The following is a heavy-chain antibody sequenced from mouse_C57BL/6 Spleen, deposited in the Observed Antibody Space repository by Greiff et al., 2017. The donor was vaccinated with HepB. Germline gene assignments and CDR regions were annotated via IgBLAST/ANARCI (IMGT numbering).Heavy chain of an antibody. V-gene: IGHV1-80*01. J-gene: IGHJ1*03. CDR2: IYPGDGDT. Sequence: VQLVESGAELVKPGASVKISCKASGYAFSSYWMNWVKQRPGKGLEWIGQIYPGDGDTNYNGKFKGKATLTADKSSSTAYMQLSSLTSEDSAVYFCARSRSTTAHWYFDVWGTGTTVTVSS. CDR3: ARSRSTTAHWYFDV. CDR1: GYAFSSYW. D-gene: IGHD1-2*01.